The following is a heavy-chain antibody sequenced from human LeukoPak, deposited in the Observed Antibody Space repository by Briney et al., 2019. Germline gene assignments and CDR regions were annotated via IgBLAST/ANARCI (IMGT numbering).Heavy chain of an antibody. CDR1: GFTFSSYE. J-gene: IGHJ4*02. Sequence: GGSLGLSCAASGFTFSSYEMNWVRQAPGKGLEWVSYISSSGSTIYYADSVKGRFTISRDNAKNSLYLQMNSLRAEDTAVYYCARDQEVGDFWSDYGDWGQGTLVTVSS. CDR2: ISSSGSTI. CDR3: ARDQEVGDFWSDYGD. D-gene: IGHD3-3*01. V-gene: IGHV3-48*03.